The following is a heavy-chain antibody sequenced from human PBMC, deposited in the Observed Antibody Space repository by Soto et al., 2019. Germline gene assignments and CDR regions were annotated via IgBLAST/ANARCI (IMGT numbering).Heavy chain of an antibody. CDR3: ARYAYYYDSSGYSYLNAFDI. D-gene: IGHD3-22*01. Sequence: PSETLSLTCTVSGGSISSSSYYWVLIRQPPGKGLEWIGSIYYSGSTYYNPSLKSRVTISVDTSKNQFSLKLSSVTAADTAVYYCARYAYYYDSSGYSYLNAFDIWGQGTMVTVSS. J-gene: IGHJ3*02. CDR1: GGSISSSSYY. CDR2: IYYSGST. V-gene: IGHV4-39*01.